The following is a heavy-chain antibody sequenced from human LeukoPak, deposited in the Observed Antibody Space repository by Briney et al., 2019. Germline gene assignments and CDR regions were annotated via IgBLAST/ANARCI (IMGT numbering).Heavy chain of an antibody. J-gene: IGHJ6*02. CDR2: INPNSGGT. CDR3: AKFLEEPRNYYGSGSYTKSGDYYYGMDV. CDR1: GYTFTDYY. D-gene: IGHD3-10*01. V-gene: IGHV1-2*02. Sequence: GASVKVSCKASGYTFTDYYMHWVRQAPGQGLEWMGWINPNSGGTNYPQNFQGRVTMTRDTSISTAYMELRRLTSDDTAVYYCAKFLEEPRNYYGSGSYTKSGDYYYGMDVWGQGTTVTVSS.